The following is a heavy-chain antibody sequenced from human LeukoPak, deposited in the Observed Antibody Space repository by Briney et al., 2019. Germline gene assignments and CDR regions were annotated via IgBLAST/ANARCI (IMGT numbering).Heavy chain of an antibody. V-gene: IGHV3-23*01. CDR3: TTGYQLLWVGNYYYYYMDV. CDR2: ISGSGGST. Sequence: PGGSLRLSCAASGFTFSNYAMSWVRQAPGKGLEWVSAISGSGGSTYYADSVKGRFTISRDNSKNTLYLQMNSLKTEDTAVYYCTTGYQLLWVGNYYYYYMDVWGKGTTVTVSS. D-gene: IGHD2-2*01. CDR1: GFTFSNYA. J-gene: IGHJ6*03.